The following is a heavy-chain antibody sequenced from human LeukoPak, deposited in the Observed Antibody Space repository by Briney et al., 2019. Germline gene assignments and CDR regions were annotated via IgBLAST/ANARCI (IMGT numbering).Heavy chain of an antibody. CDR2: ISSSSSYI. Sequence: GGSLRLSCAASGFTFSDYYMSWIRQAPGKGLEWVSYISSSSSYIYYADSVKGRFTTSRDNAKNSLYLQMNSLRAEDTAVYYCARDLVVVPPFDYWGRGTLVTVSS. J-gene: IGHJ4*02. D-gene: IGHD2-2*01. V-gene: IGHV3-11*06. CDR1: GFTFSDYY. CDR3: ARDLVVVPPFDY.